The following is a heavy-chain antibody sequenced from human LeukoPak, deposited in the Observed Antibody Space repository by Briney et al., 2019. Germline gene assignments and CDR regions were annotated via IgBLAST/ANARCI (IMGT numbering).Heavy chain of an antibody. CDR3: ARGSYSLDY. CDR2: LNPNRGNT. CDR1: GYPFSSYV. Sequence: GASVKDSSKASGYPFSSYVINWVRQATGQGLEWMGWLNPNRGNTGYAQKFQGRVTLTRNTSISTAYMELSSLRSEDPAVYYRARGSYSLDYWGQGTMVTVSS. J-gene: IGHJ4*02. D-gene: IGHD3-16*01. V-gene: IGHV1-8*01.